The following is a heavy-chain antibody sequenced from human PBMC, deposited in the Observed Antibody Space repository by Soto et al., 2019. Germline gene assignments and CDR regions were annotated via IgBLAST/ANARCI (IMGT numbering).Heavy chain of an antibody. J-gene: IGHJ6*02. CDR1: GFNFSNHA. CDR3: ARDREVTRRAQVGAMDV. D-gene: IGHD4-17*01. Sequence: QVKLVESGGGVVQPGRSLRLSGASSGFNFSNHAMHRVRQAPGRRQEWVAVTSYDGDTKFYADTMRGRFTISRDNSKNSLCLQVTNLRAEDTAVYYCARDREVTRRAQVGAMDVWGQGSTVTVSS. V-gene: IGHV3-30-3*01. CDR2: TSYDGDTK.